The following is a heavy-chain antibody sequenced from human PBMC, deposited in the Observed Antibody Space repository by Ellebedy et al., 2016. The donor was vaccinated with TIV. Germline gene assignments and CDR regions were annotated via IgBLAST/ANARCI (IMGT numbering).Heavy chain of an antibody. D-gene: IGHD2-8*01. J-gene: IGHJ4*02. CDR3: AKSNNGPMYYFDH. Sequence: PGGSLRLSCAASGFTFDDYAMHRVRRAPGKGLEWVSGISWNSGSIGYADSVKGRFTISRDNAKNSLHLQMNSLRAEDTALYYCAKSNNGPMYYFDHWGQGTLVTVSS. CDR1: GFTFDDYA. V-gene: IGHV3-9*01. CDR2: ISWNSGSI.